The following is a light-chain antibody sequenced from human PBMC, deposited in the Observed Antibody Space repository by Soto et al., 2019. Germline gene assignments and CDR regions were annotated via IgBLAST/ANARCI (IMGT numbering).Light chain of an antibody. V-gene: IGKV1-5*01. CDR2: DVS. CDR1: QNIERW. CDR3: QQYQSDTWT. J-gene: IGKJ1*01. Sequence: DIPITQSPSTLSASVGDRVSLTCRASQNIERWQAWYQQKPGKAPKLLLYDVSTLERGVPSRFSGSGSATEFTLTISDLQPDDFATYYCQQYQSDTWTFGQGTKVDIK.